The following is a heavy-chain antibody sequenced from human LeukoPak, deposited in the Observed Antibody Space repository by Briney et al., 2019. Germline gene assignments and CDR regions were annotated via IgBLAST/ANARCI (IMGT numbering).Heavy chain of an antibody. D-gene: IGHD5-24*01. V-gene: IGHV4-30-4*01. CDR3: ARDGRDGYYKVY. Sequence: PSETLSLTCTVSGGSISSGDYYWSWIRQPPGKGLEWIGYIYYSGSTYYNPSLKSRVTISVDTSKNQFSLKLSSVTAADTAVYYCARDGRDGYYKVYWGQGTLVTVSS. CDR2: IYYSGST. J-gene: IGHJ4*02. CDR1: GGSISSGDYY.